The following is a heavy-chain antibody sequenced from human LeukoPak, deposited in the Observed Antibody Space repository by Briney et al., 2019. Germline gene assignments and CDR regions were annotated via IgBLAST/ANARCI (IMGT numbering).Heavy chain of an antibody. CDR1: GYTFTGYY. D-gene: IGHD5-24*01. J-gene: IGHJ4*02. V-gene: IGHV1-2*02. Sequence: ASVKVSCKASGYTFTGYYMHWVGQAPGQGREWMGWINPNSGGTNYAQKFEGRVTMTRDTSISTAYMELSRLRSDDTALYYCARAAVEMATTPFDYWGQGTLVTVSS. CDR2: INPNSGGT. CDR3: ARAAVEMATTPFDY.